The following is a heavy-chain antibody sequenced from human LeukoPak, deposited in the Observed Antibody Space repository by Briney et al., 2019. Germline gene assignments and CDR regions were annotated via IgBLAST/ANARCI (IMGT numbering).Heavy chain of an antibody. D-gene: IGHD1-26*01. CDR1: GYTFTSYA. CDR3: ARDGEYSGSYYDY. V-gene: IGHV1-3*01. J-gene: IGHJ4*02. Sequence: ASVKVSCKASGYTFTSYAMHWVRQAPGRRLEWMGWINAGNGNTKYSQKFQGRVTITRDTSASTAYMELSSLRSEDTAVYYCARDGEYSGSYYDYWGQGTLVTVSS. CDR2: INAGNGNT.